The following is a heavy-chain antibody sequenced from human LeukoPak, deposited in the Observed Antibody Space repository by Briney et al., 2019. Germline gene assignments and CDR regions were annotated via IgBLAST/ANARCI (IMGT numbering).Heavy chain of an antibody. CDR1: GYTFTCYY. CDR3: ARVTLTYYYAY. J-gene: IGHJ4*02. CDR2: INPSSGGT. Sequence: ASVKVSCKASGYTFTCYYMHWVRQAPGQGLEWMGCINPSSGGTHSAQKFQGRVTMTRDTSISTAYMELSRLRSDDTAVYYCARVTLTYYYAYWGQGTLVTVSA. V-gene: IGHV1-2*02. D-gene: IGHD1-14*01.